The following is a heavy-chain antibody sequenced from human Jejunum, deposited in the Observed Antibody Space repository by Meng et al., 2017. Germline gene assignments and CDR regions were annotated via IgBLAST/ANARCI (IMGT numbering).Heavy chain of an antibody. D-gene: IGHD2-15*01. CDR1: GGSISSVDYY. V-gene: IGHV4-31*03. J-gene: IGHJ5*02. Sequence: QVLLQGSGPGLVKPSQTLSLTCTVPGGSISSVDYYWSWIRQHPGKGLEWIGSIHYTGNAYQNPSLKSRLTMPIDTSENQFSLKLSSVTAADTAVYYCARGVVAGAPYPGHWFDPWGQGTLVTVSS. CDR2: IHYTGNA. CDR3: ARGVVAGAPYPGHWFDP.